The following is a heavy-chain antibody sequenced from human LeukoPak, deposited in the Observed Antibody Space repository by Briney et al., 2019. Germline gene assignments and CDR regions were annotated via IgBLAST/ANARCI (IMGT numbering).Heavy chain of an antibody. CDR3: ARDFRNLGLDV. Sequence: PGGSLRLSCAASGFTLRSYWVYRVRQAPGKGLVWVSRINGDGSTTDHADSVRGRFTISRDNAKNTLYLQMNSLRVEDTAIYYCARDFRNLGLDVWGQGTTVTVSS. CDR2: INGDGSTT. V-gene: IGHV3-74*01. D-gene: IGHD1-14*01. J-gene: IGHJ6*02. CDR1: GFTLRSYW.